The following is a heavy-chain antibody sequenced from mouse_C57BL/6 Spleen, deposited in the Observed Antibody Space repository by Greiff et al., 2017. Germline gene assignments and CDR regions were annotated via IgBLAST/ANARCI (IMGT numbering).Heavy chain of an antibody. J-gene: IGHJ3*01. Sequence: VKLQQSGPGLVQPSQSLSITCTVSGFSLTSYGVHWVRPSPGKGLEWLGVIWSGGSTDYNAAFISRLSISKDNSKSQVFFKMNSLQADDTAIYYCARNFYDYAWFAYWGQGTLVTVSA. V-gene: IGHV2-2*01. D-gene: IGHD2-4*01. CDR2: IWSGGST. CDR3: ARNFYDYAWFAY. CDR1: GFSLTSYG.